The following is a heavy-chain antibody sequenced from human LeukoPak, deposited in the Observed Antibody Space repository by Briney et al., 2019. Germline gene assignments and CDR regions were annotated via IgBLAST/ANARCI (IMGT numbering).Heavy chain of an antibody. CDR1: GFTFTSYW. D-gene: IGHD6-13*01. CDR2: IKQDGSEK. CDR3: ARRWSFDY. V-gene: IGHV3-7*01. J-gene: IGHJ4*02. Sequence: GGSLRLSCAASGFTFTSYWVNWVRQAPGKGLEGVANIKQDGSEKYYVDSVKGRFTISRDNAKNSLYLQMNSLRAEDTAVYYCARRWSFDYWGQGTLVTVSS.